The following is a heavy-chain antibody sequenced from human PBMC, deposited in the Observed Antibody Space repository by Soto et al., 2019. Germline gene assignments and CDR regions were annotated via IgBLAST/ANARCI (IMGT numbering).Heavy chain of an antibody. CDR3: ARGPKQGYCSSTSCYRYFDY. D-gene: IGHD2-2*01. V-gene: IGHV4-34*01. Sequence: QVQLQQWGAGLLKPSETLSLTCAVYGGSFSGYYWSWIRQPPGKGLEWIGEINHSGSTNYNPSLKSRVTISVDTSKNQFSLKLSSVTAADTAVYYCARGPKQGYCSSTSCYRYFDYWGQGTLVTVSS. CDR2: INHSGST. CDR1: GGSFSGYY. J-gene: IGHJ4*02.